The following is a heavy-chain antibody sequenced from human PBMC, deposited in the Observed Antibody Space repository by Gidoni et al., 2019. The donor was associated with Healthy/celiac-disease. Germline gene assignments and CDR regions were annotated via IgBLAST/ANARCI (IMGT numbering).Heavy chain of an antibody. CDR1: GYTFTSYY. V-gene: IGHV1-46*03. Sequence: AEVKKPEASVKFSCKASGYTFTSYYMHWVRQAPGQGLEWMGIINPSGGSTSYAQKFQGRVTMTRDTSTSTVYMELSSLRSEDTAVYYCARDSHARYGSGSYAWSWFDPWGQGTLVTVSS. CDR2: INPSGGST. D-gene: IGHD3-10*01. CDR3: ARDSHARYGSGSYAWSWFDP. J-gene: IGHJ5*02.